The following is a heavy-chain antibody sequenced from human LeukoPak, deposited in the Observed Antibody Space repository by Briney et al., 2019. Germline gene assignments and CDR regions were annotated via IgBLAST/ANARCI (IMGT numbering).Heavy chain of an antibody. V-gene: IGHV3-15*01. D-gene: IGHD3-22*01. CDR1: GFTFSNAW. CDR3: TTDELDSSGYYDDY. Sequence: SGGSLRLSCAASGFTFSNAWMSWVRQAPGKGLEWVGRIKSKTDGGTTDYAAPVKGRLTISRDDSKNTLYLQMNSLKTEDTAVYYCTTDELDSSGYYDDYWGQGTLVTVSS. CDR2: IKSKTDGGTT. J-gene: IGHJ4*02.